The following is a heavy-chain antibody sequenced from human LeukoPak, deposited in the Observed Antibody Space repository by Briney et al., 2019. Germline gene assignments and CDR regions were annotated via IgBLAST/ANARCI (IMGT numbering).Heavy chain of an antibody. V-gene: IGHV3-23*01. Sequence: PGGSLRLSCAASGFTFSSYAMSWVRQAPGKGLEWVSAISGSGGSTYYADSVRGRFTISRDNSKNTLYLQMNSLRAEDTAVYYCAKASYYYGSGSPSTWGQGILVTVSS. CDR3: AKASYYYGSGSPST. CDR1: GFTFSSYA. J-gene: IGHJ4*02. D-gene: IGHD3-10*01. CDR2: ISGSGGST.